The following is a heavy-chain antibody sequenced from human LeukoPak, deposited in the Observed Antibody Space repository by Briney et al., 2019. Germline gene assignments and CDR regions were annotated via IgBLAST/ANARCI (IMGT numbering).Heavy chain of an antibody. CDR1: GFSISSGSYY. D-gene: IGHD1-26*01. V-gene: IGHV3-11*04. CDR3: ARDLLGWELHYFDY. J-gene: IGHJ4*02. CDR2: ISSSGSTI. Sequence: LSLTCTVSGFSISSGSYYMSWIRQAPGKGLEWVSYISSSGSTIYYADSVKGRFTISRDNAKKSLYLQMNSLRAEDTAVCYCARDLLGWELHYFDYWGQGTLVTVSS.